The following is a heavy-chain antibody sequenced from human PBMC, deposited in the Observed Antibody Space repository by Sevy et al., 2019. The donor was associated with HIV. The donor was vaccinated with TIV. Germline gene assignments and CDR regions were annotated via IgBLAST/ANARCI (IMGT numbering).Heavy chain of an antibody. J-gene: IGHJ4*02. CDR2: IYGNHST. V-gene: IGHV3-53*01. CDR3: ARGEQWLSFNY. D-gene: IGHD6-19*01. CDR1: GFTISSNY. Sequence: GGSLRLSCAASGFTISSNYLSWVRQVPGKGLEWVSVIYGNHSTYYADVVKGRFTISSDNSKNTRYLQMNSLRAEDTAIYYCARGEQWLSFNYWGQGTLVTVSS.